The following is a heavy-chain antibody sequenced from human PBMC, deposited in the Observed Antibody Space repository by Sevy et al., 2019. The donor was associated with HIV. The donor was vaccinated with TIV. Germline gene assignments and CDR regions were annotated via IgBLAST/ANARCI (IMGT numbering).Heavy chain of an antibody. V-gene: IGHV1-8*01. CDR3: ARAYDSSGYHYYYYYYGMDV. D-gene: IGHD3-22*01. Sequence: ASVKVSCKASGYTFTSYDINWVRQATGQGLKWMGWMNPNSGNTGYAQKFQGRVTMTRNTSISTAYMELSSLRSEDTAVYYCARAYDSSGYHYYYYYYGMDVWGQGTTVTVSS. J-gene: IGHJ6*02. CDR1: GYTFTSYD. CDR2: MNPNSGNT.